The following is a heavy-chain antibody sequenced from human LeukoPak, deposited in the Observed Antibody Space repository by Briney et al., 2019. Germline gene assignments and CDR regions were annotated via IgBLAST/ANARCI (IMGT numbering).Heavy chain of an antibody. CDR2: IIPIFGTA. J-gene: IGHJ4*02. CDR3: ARDHSDGDYRIPFDY. Sequence: IIPIFGTANYAQKFQGRVTITADESTSTAYMELSSLRSEDTAVYYCARDHSDGDYRIPFDYWGQGTLVTVSS. V-gene: IGHV1-69*01. D-gene: IGHD4-17*01.